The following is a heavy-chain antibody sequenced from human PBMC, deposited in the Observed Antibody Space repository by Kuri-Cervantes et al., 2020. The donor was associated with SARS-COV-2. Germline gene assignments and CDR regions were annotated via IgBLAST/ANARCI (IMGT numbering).Heavy chain of an antibody. V-gene: IGHV3-15*01. CDR3: TTSITGTPFDY. CDR2: IKSKTDGGTT. Sequence: GESLKISCAASGFTFSNAWMSWVRQAPGKGLEWVGRIKSKTDGGTTDYAAPVKGRFTISRDDSKNTLYLQMNSLKTEDTAAYYCTTSITGTPFDYWGQGTLVTVSS. J-gene: IGHJ4*02. D-gene: IGHD1-20*01. CDR1: GFTFSNAW.